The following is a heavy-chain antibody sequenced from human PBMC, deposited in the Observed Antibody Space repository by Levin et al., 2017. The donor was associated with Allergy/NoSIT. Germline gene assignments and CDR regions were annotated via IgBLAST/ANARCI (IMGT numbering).Heavy chain of an antibody. J-gene: IGHJ4*02. Sequence: SGPTLVKPTQTLTLTCTFSGFSLRISEVAVGWVRQPPGKALEWLVLIYWNDEKRYSPSLKSRVTITKDTSKNQVVLTMTNMDPVDTATYYCAHRRGGYFDYWGQGTLVTVSS. CDR3: AHRRGGYFDY. CDR1: GFSLRISEVA. D-gene: IGHD3-16*01. CDR2: IYWNDEK. V-gene: IGHV2-5*01.